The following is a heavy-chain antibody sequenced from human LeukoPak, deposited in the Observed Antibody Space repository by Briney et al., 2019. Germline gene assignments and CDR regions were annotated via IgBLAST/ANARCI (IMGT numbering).Heavy chain of an antibody. D-gene: IGHD6-19*01. CDR2: ISGSGGST. Sequence: GGSLRLSCAASGFTFSSYAMSWVRQAPGKGLEWVSAISGSGGSTYYADSVKGRFTIPRDNSKNTLYLQMNSLRAEDTAVYYCAKDSYSSGWYPFGYWGQGTLVTVSS. CDR3: AKDSYSSGWYPFGY. V-gene: IGHV3-23*01. CDR1: GFTFSSYA. J-gene: IGHJ4*02.